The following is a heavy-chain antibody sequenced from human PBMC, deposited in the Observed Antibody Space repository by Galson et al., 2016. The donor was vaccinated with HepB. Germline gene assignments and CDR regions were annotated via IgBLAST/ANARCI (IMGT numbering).Heavy chain of an antibody. J-gene: IGHJ6*04. CDR3: ARTPPGDYYYAMDV. V-gene: IGHV4-34*01. CDR2: VTETGRT. CDR1: GGSISGYY. Sequence: SETLSLTCAVYGGSISGYYWSWIRQPPGKGLEWIGEVTETGRTNDNPSLKSRVTVSLATSKDRFSLRLTSVTAADTAVYYCARTPPGDYYYAMDVWGKGTTVTVPS.